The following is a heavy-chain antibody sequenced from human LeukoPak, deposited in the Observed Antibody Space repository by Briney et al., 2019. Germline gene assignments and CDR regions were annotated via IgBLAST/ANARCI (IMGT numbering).Heavy chain of an antibody. J-gene: IGHJ6*02. CDR1: GFTFSNRA. CDR2: VSDSGANT. CDR3: ARDGRDCSSTSCSYYYYYGMDV. D-gene: IGHD2-2*01. V-gene: IGHV3-23*01. Sequence: GGALRLSCAASGFTFSNRAMSWVRQAPGKGLEGVATVSDSGANTYYADSVKGRFTISRDNAKDTLYLQMNSLRAEDTAVYYCARDGRDCSSTSCSYYYYYGMDVWGQGTTVTVSS.